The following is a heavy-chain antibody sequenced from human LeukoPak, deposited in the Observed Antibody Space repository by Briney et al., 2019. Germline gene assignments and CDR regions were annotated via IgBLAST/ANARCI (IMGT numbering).Heavy chain of an antibody. CDR1: GGTFSSYA. J-gene: IGHJ5*02. CDR3: ARDLVRDLNWFDP. Sequence: ASVKVSCKASGGTFSSYAISWVRQAPGQGLEWMGGIIPIFGTANYAQKFQGRVTITADESTSTAYMELSSLRSEDTAVYYCARDLVRDLNWFDPWGQGTLVTVSS. CDR2: IIPIFGTA. V-gene: IGHV1-69*01. D-gene: IGHD2-8*01.